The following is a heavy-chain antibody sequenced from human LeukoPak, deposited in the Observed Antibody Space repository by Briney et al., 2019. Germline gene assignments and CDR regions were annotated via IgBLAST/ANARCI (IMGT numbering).Heavy chain of an antibody. V-gene: IGHV3-30-3*01. Sequence: GGSLRLSFAVSGVTFNNYAMHWVRQAPGKGLEWVAIISDDGSNKYYADSVKGRFTISRDNSKNTLYLQMNSLRPEDTAVYYCASVWYTSSSFDNWGQGTLVTVSS. CDR3: ASVWYTSSSFDN. J-gene: IGHJ5*02. CDR2: ISDDGSNK. CDR1: GVTFNNYA. D-gene: IGHD6-6*01.